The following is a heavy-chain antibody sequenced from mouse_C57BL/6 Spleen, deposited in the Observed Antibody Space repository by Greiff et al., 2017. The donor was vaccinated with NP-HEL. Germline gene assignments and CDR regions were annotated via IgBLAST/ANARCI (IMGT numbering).Heavy chain of an antibody. CDR3: AREGYDYDGDYYFDY. V-gene: IGHV1-82*01. Sequence: VQLQQSGPELVKPGASVKISCKASGYAFSSSWMNWVKQRPGKGLEWIGRIYPGDGDTNYNGKFKGKATLTADKSSSTAYMQLSSLTSEDSAVYFCAREGYDYDGDYYFDYWGQGTTLTVSS. D-gene: IGHD2-4*01. J-gene: IGHJ2*01. CDR2: IYPGDGDT. CDR1: GYAFSSSW.